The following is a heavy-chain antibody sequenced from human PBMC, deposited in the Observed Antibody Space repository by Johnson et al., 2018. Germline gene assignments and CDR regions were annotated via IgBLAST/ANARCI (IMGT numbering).Heavy chain of an antibody. CDR1: GGTFSSSV. CDR3: ARDGRVCSGGSCYSDWVDP. D-gene: IGHD2-15*01. Sequence: QVQLGQSGAEVKKHRSSVKVSCKASGGTFSSSVISWVRQAPGQGLEWMGGIIPLFGTASYAQKFKGRVTITADESTSTAYMELSSLSSEDTAGCYCARDGRVCSGGSCYSDWVDPWGQGTLVTVSP. CDR2: IIPLFGTA. V-gene: IGHV1-69*12. J-gene: IGHJ5*02.